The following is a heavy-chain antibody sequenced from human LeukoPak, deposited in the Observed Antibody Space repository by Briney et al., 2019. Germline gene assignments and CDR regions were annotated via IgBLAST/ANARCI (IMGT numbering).Heavy chain of an antibody. D-gene: IGHD3-10*01. Sequence: PSQTLSLTCTVSGGSINSGGYYWSWIRQHPGKGLEWIGYIYYSGSTYYNPSLKSRVTISVDTSKNQFSLKLSSVTAADTAVYYCARDQSGYYGSGSYGMDVWGKGTTVTVSS. CDR2: IYYSGST. J-gene: IGHJ6*04. V-gene: IGHV4-31*03. CDR3: ARDQSGYYGSGSYGMDV. CDR1: GGSINSGGYY.